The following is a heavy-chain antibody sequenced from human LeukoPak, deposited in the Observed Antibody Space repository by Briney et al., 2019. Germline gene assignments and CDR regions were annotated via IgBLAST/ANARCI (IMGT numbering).Heavy chain of an antibody. J-gene: IGHJ6*03. CDR2: IYTSGYT. CDR3: ARLHPLRRGHYYYYMDV. V-gene: IGHV4-61*02. D-gene: IGHD4-17*01. CDR1: GGSISSGSNY. Sequence: SETLSLTCTVSGGSISSGSNYWSWIRQPAGKGLEWIGRIYTSGYTNYNPSLESRVTISVDTSKNQFSLKLSSVTAADTAVYYCARLHPLRRGHYYYYMDVWGKGTTVTVSS.